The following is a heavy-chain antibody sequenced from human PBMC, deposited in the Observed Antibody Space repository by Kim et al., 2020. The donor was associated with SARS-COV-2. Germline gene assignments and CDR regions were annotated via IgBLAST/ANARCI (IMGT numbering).Heavy chain of an antibody. V-gene: IGHV4-59*01. D-gene: IGHD3-16*02. CDR1: GGSIGSYY. Sequence: SETLSLTCSVSGGSIGSYYWNWIRQSPGKGLEWIGYIYYTGSTNYNPSLKRRVAIFLDTSKNQFSLELTSVTTADTAIYYCARAVSQPRFIGGWFHPWG. J-gene: IGHJ5*02. CDR2: IYYTGST. CDR3: ARAVSQPRFIGGWFHP.